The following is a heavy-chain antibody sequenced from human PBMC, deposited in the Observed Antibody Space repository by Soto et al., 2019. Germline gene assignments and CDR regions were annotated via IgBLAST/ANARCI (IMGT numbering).Heavy chain of an antibody. J-gene: IGHJ3*02. CDR3: ATTPYYDILPDGRAFDI. Sequence: SETLSLTCTVSGGSISSYYWSWIRQPPGKGLEWIGYIYYSGSTNYNPSLKSRVTISVDTSKNQFSLKLSSVTAADTAVYYCATTPYYDILPDGRAFDIWGQGTMVTVSS. D-gene: IGHD3-9*01. CDR1: GGSISSYY. CDR2: IYYSGST. V-gene: IGHV4-59*01.